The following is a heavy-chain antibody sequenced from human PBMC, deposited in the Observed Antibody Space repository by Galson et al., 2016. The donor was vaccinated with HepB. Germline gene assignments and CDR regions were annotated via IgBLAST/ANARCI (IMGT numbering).Heavy chain of an antibody. Sequence: SLRLSCAASGFTFSDYYMSWIRQAPGRGLEWVSYISSSSSYTSYADSVKGRFTISRDNAKSSLYLQMHSLRAEDTAVYYCARGSFLWYFDFWGRGTLVTVSS. V-gene: IGHV3-11*06. CDR3: ARGSFLWYFDF. J-gene: IGHJ2*01. D-gene: IGHD2-21*01. CDR2: ISSSSSYT. CDR1: GFTFSDYY.